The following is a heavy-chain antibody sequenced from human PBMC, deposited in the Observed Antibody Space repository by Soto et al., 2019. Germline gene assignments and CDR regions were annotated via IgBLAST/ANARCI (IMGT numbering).Heavy chain of an antibody. CDR1: GFTVSNSW. CDR3: GDVFDL. CDR2: INNDGSGT. V-gene: IGHV3-74*01. D-gene: IGHD3-16*01. Sequence: EVQLVESGGGLVQPGGSLRLSCAASGFTVSNSWMHWVRQAPGKGLVWLSGINNDGSGTYYADSVKGRFTISRDNTKNTLFLQMNSLRAEDTAVYYCGDVFDLWGRGTQVTVSS. J-gene: IGHJ2*01.